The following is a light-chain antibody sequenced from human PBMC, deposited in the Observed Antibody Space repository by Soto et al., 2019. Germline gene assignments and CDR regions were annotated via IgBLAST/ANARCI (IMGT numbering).Light chain of an antibody. CDR3: GADHGSGSNFVYV. CDR1: XXYXXXX. V-gene: IGLV9-49*01. CDR2: VGTGGIVG. J-gene: IGLJ1*01. Sequence: QSVLTQPPSASASLGASVTLXXTLSXXYXXXXVXWYQQRPGKGPRFVMRVGTGGIVGSKGDGIPDRFSVLGSGLNRYLTIKNIQEEDESDYHCGADHGSGSNFVYVFGTGTKLTVL.